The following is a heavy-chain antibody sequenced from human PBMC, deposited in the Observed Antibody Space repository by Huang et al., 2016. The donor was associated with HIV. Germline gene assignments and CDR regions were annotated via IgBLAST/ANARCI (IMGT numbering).Heavy chain of an antibody. D-gene: IGHD2-15*01. J-gene: IGHJ5*02. V-gene: IGHV3-30*18. Sequence: QVQLVESGGGVVQPGTSLRLSCAASGFIFSTFGMHWVRQAPGKGLEWVAVISYDGRSDRYSDSVKGRFTISRDNDKNTLSLEMNRLRHDDTAVYYCAKESRWFSDFDQWGQGTLVTVSS. CDR1: GFIFSTFG. CDR3: AKESRWFSDFDQ. CDR2: ISYDGRSD.